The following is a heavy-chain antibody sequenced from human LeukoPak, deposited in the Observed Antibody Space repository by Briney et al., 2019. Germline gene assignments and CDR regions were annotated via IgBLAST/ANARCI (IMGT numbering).Heavy chain of an antibody. Sequence: GGSLRLSCSASGLAFSNYGVRWVRQTPGQGLEWVSSIIEEGDTTYYADAVRGRFTISRDNSKSIVYLQMSSLRVEDTAIYYCARLSEPSWGQGTLVTVSS. D-gene: IGHD1-14*01. V-gene: IGHV3-23*01. CDR2: IIEEGDTT. J-gene: IGHJ1*01. CDR1: GLAFSNYG. CDR3: ARLSEPS.